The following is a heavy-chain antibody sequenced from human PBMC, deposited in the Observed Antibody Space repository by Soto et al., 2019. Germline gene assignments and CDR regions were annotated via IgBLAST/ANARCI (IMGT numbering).Heavy chain of an antibody. CDR1: GFIFSSYG. CDR3: ARLIQTRGAYDSPFDY. CDR2: IRYDGSRE. Sequence: PGGSLRLSCTPSGFIFSSYGMHWVRQAPGKGLEWLAVIRYDGSREYYADSVKGRFTISRDNSENTLFLQMNSLRAEDTAVYYCARLIQTRGAYDSPFDYWGQGTLVTVSS. V-gene: IGHV3-33*01. J-gene: IGHJ4*02. D-gene: IGHD3-3*01.